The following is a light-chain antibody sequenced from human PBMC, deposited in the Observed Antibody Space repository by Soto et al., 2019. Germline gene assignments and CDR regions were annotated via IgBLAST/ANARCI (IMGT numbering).Light chain of an antibody. CDR1: QYINTR. CDR2: QTS. V-gene: IGKV3D-20*02. Sequence: IVLTQSPATLSSFPGERVTLSCRASQYINTRLAWYQHRPGQAPRLLIYQTSIRATGIPDRFSGSGSGTDFTLTISRLEPEDFAVYYCQHYYTSYTTFGQGTKVDIK. J-gene: IGKJ1*01. CDR3: QHYYTSYTT.